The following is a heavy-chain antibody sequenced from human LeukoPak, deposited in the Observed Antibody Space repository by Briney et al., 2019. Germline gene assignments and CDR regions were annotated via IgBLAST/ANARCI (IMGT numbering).Heavy chain of an antibody. CDR1: GFTFSDYY. CDR2: ISSSGSTI. CDR3: ARVGVSTYYDFWSGYYNY. Sequence: GGSLRLSCAASGFTFSDYYMSWIRQAPGRELGWVSYISSSGSTIYYADSVKGRFTISRDNAKNSLYLQINRLRAEDTAVYYCARVGVSTYYDFWSGYYNYGGQGTLVRVFS. D-gene: IGHD3-3*01. V-gene: IGHV3-11*04. J-gene: IGHJ4*02.